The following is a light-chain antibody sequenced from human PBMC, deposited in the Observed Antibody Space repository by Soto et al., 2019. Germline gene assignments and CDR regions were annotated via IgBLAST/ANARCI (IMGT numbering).Light chain of an antibody. CDR2: AAS. CDR1: QSISDW. V-gene: IGKV1-5*01. CDR3: HQRSNWPPT. Sequence: DIQMTQSPSTLSASVGDRVTITCRASQSISDWLAWYQQKPGKAPKLLIYAASSLESGVPSRLSGSGSGTEFTLTISSLQPEDFAVYYCHQRSNWPPTFGGGTKVEIK. J-gene: IGKJ4*01.